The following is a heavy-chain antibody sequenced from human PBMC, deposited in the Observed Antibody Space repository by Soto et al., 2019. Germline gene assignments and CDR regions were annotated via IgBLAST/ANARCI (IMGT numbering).Heavy chain of an antibody. D-gene: IGHD4-4*01. CDR2: INAGNGNT. CDR1: GYTFTSYA. Sequence: ASVKVSCTASGYTFTSYAMHWVRQAPGQRLEWMGWINAGNGNTKYSQKFQGRVTITRDTSASTAYMELSSLRSGDTAVYYCASSYSNYALIDYYYYGMDVWGQGTTVTVSS. CDR3: ASSYSNYALIDYYYYGMDV. J-gene: IGHJ6*02. V-gene: IGHV1-3*01.